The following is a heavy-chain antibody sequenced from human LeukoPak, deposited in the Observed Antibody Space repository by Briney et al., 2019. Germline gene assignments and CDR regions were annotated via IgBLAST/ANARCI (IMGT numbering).Heavy chain of an antibody. CDR3: ARDGRLWFGETNWFDP. D-gene: IGHD3-10*01. CDR2: IYYSGST. J-gene: IGHJ5*02. CDR1: GGSIRSSSYY. V-gene: IGHV4-31*03. Sequence: SETLSLTCTVSGGSIRSSSYYWSWIRQPPGKGLEWIGCIYYSGSTYYNPSLKSRVIISLDTSKNQLSLKLSSLTAADTAFYYCARDGRLWFGETNWFDPWGQGTLVTVSS.